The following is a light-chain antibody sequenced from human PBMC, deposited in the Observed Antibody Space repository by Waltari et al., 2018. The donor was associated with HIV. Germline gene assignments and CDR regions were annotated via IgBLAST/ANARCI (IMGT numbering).Light chain of an antibody. CDR1: QSVIRN. CDR2: GSS. J-gene: IGKJ2*01. V-gene: IGKV3-15*01. Sequence: EIVMTQSPATLSVSPGERATLSCRASQSVIRNLAWYQQKPGQAPRLLIYGSSTRAPGIPARFSGSGSGTEFSLTISGLQSEDSAIYYCKQYNNWYTFGQGTKVEIK. CDR3: KQYNNWYT.